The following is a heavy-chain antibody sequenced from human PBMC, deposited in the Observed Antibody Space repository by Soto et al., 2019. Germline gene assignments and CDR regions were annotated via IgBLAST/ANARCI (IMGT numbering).Heavy chain of an antibody. V-gene: IGHV3-43D*04. CDR2: ISWDGGST. Sequence: EVQLVESGGVVVQPGGSLRLSCAASGFTFDDYAMHWVRQAPGKGLEWVSLISWDGGSTYYADSVKGRFTISRDNSKNSLYLQMNSLRAEDNALYYCAKSQGRIVGATKGGYYYGMDVWGQGTTVTVSS. CDR1: GFTFDDYA. D-gene: IGHD1-26*01. CDR3: AKSQGRIVGATKGGYYYGMDV. J-gene: IGHJ6*02.